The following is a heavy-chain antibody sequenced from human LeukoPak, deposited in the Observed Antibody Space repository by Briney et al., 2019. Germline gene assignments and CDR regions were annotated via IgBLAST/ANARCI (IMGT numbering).Heavy chain of an antibody. V-gene: IGHV3-30*04. CDR2: ISYDGSNK. Sequence: PGGSLRLSCAASGFTFSSYAMHWVRQAPGKGLEWVAVISYDGSNKYYADSVKGRFTISRDNSKNTLYLQMNSLRAEDTAVYYCAREAVLEDYFDYWGQGTLVTVSS. J-gene: IGHJ4*02. CDR3: AREAVLEDYFDY. CDR1: GFTFSSYA. D-gene: IGHD3-16*01.